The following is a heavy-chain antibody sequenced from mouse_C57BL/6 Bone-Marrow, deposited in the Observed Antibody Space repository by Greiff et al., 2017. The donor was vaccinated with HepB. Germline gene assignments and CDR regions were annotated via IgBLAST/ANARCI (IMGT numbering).Heavy chain of an antibody. V-gene: IGHV5-17*01. CDR2: ISSGSSTI. J-gene: IGHJ2*01. CDR3: ARGGYDGPLDY. Sequence: VQLQQSGGGLVKPGGSLKLSCAASGFTFSDYGMHWVRQAPEKGLEWVAYISSGSSTIYYADTVKGRFTISRDNAKNTLFLQMTSLRSEDTAMYYCARGGYDGPLDYWGQGTTLTVSS. D-gene: IGHD2-3*01. CDR1: GFTFSDYG.